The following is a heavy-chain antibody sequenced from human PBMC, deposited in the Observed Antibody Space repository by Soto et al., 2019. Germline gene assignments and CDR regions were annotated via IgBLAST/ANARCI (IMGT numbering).Heavy chain of an antibody. J-gene: IGHJ4*02. CDR2: IKQDGSEK. V-gene: IGHV3-7*03. D-gene: IGHD3-10*01. Sequence: PGGSLRLSCAASVFTFSSYWMSWVRQAPGKGLEWVANIKQDGSEKYYVDSVKGRFTISRGNAKNSLYLQMNSLRAEDTAVYYCAKEDRITLVRGVIDYWGQGTLVTVSS. CDR3: AKEDRITLVRGVIDY. CDR1: VFTFSSYW.